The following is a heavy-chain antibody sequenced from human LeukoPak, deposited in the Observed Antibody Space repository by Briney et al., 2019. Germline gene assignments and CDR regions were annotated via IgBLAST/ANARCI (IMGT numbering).Heavy chain of an antibody. CDR1: GVSISSYY. Sequence: SETLSLTCTVSGVSISSYYWSWIRQPPGKGLEWIGYIYYSGSTNYNPSLKSRVTISVYTSKNQFSLKLSSVTAADTAVYYCASSSRPYGMDVWGQGTTVTVSS. CDR2: IYYSGST. J-gene: IGHJ6*02. CDR3: ASSSRPYGMDV. V-gene: IGHV4-59*01.